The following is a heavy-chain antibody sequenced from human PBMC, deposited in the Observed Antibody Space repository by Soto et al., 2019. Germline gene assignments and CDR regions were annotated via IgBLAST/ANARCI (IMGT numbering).Heavy chain of an antibody. CDR3: ARQGGHSSSWFSDY. CDR2: IYYTGST. J-gene: IGHJ4*02. CDR1: GGSISSSSYY. Sequence: QLQLQESGPGLVKPSETLSLTCTVSGGSISSSSYYWGWIRQPPGKGLECIGSIYYTGSTYYNPSLRSRVTISIDTSKNQFSLKLSSVTAADTAVYYCARQGGHSSSWFSDYWGQGTLVTVSS. V-gene: IGHV4-39*01. D-gene: IGHD6-6*01.